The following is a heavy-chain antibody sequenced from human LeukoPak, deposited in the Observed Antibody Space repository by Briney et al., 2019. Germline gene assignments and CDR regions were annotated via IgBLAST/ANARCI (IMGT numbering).Heavy chain of an antibody. CDR2: LNSDGRTT. V-gene: IGHV3-74*01. J-gene: IGHJ5*02. Sequence: GGSLRLSCAASGFTFSNHWMHWVRHGPAKGLVWVSRLNSDGRTTTYADSVKGRFTISRDNAKNALYLQMNSLRVEDTAVYYCARGSDETVTISGWFDPWGQGTLVTVSS. D-gene: IGHD4-17*01. CDR1: GFTFSNHW. CDR3: ARGSDETVTISGWFDP.